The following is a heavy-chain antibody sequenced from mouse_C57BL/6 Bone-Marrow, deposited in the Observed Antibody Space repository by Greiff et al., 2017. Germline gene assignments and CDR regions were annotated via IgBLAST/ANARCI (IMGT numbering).Heavy chain of an antibody. J-gene: IGHJ4*01. V-gene: IGHV5-4*01. CDR1: GFTFSSYA. D-gene: IGHD2-5*01. CDR3: ARASIVTTAHYYAMDY. Sequence: EVQLVESGGGLVKPGGSLKLSCAASGFTFSSYAMSWVRQTPEKRLEWVATISDGGSYTYYPDNVKGRFTICRDNAKNNLYLQMSHLKSEAPAMYYCARASIVTTAHYYAMDYWGQGTSATVSA. CDR2: ISDGGSYT.